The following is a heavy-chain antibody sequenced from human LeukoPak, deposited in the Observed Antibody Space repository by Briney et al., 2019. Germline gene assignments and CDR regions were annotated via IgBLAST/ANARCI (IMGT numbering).Heavy chain of an antibody. CDR2: ISSSSSTI. V-gene: IGHV3-48*01. CDR1: GFTFSSYS. CDR3: ASLPSYYDSSGLDY. Sequence: PGGSLRLSCAASGFTFSSYSMNWVRQAPGKGLEWVSYISSSSSTIYYADSVKGRFTISRDNAKNSLYLEMNSLRAEDTAVYYCASLPSYYDSSGLDYWGQGTLVTVSS. J-gene: IGHJ4*02. D-gene: IGHD3-22*01.